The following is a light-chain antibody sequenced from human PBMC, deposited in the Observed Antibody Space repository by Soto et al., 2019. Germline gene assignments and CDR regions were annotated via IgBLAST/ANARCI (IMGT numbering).Light chain of an antibody. CDR2: EGS. J-gene: IGLJ2*01. CDR1: SSDVGSYNL. Sequence: QSALTQPASVSGSPGQSITISCTGTSSDVGSYNLVSWYQQHPGKAPKLMIYEGSKRPSGVSNRFSGSKSGNTASLTISGLQAEDEADYYCCSYAGSSTFEVFGGGTQLT. CDR3: CSYAGSSTFEV. V-gene: IGLV2-23*03.